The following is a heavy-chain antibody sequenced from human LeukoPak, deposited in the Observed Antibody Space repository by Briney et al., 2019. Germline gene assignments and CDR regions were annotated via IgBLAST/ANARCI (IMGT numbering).Heavy chain of an antibody. Sequence: SETLSLTCTVSGGSISSSSYYWGWIRQPPGKGLEWIGSIYYSGSTYYNPSLKSRVTISVDTSKNQFSLKLSSVTAADTAVYYCARHRGRFREHRWYYFDYWGQGTLVTVSS. CDR3: ARHRGRFREHRWYYFDY. V-gene: IGHV4-39*01. CDR1: GGSISSSSYY. D-gene: IGHD1/OR15-1a*01. CDR2: IYYSGST. J-gene: IGHJ4*02.